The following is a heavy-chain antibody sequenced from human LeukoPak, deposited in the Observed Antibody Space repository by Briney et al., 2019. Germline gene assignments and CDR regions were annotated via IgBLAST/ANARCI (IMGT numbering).Heavy chain of an antibody. Sequence: ASVKVSCKASGYTFTYYYIHWLRQAPGQGLEWMGRINPNTGDTNYAQTFQGRVTMTRDTFITTAYMDLSGLRSDDTALYYCAITVVANAFDNWGQGTMITVSS. CDR3: AITVVANAFDN. CDR1: GYTFTYYY. D-gene: IGHD4-23*01. V-gene: IGHV1-2*06. CDR2: INPNTGDT. J-gene: IGHJ3*02.